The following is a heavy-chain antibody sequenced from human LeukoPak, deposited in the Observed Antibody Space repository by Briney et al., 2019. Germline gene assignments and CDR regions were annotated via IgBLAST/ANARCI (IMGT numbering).Heavy chain of an antibody. CDR2: IYTSGST. CDR1: GGSISSGSYY. Sequence: SETLSLTCTVSGGSISSGSYYWSWIRQPAGKGLEWIGRIYTSGSTNYNPSLKSRVTISVDTSKNQFSLKLSSVTAADTAVYYCARYCSSTSCYSFDYWGQGTLVTVSS. V-gene: IGHV4-61*02. CDR3: ARYCSSTSCYSFDY. J-gene: IGHJ4*02. D-gene: IGHD2-2*01.